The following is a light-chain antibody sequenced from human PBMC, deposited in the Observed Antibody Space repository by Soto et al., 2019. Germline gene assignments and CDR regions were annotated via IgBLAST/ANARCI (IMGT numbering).Light chain of an antibody. V-gene: IGLV1-40*01. J-gene: IGLJ3*02. CDR2: DNI. CDR1: SSNIGAGYD. Sequence: QSVLTQPPSVSGAPGQRVTICCTGSSSNIGAGYDVHWYQQVPGTAPKLLIYDNINRPSGVPDRFSGSKSGTSASLAITGLQAEDEADYYCQSYDSSLSGSVFGGGTQLTVL. CDR3: QSYDSSLSGSV.